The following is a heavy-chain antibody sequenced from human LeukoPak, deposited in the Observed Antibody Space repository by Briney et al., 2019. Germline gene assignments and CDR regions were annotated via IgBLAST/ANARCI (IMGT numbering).Heavy chain of an antibody. CDR1: RFTLTSYN. D-gene: IGHD3-22*01. CDR2: ITSSSDYI. Sequence: GGSLRLSCAASRFTLTSYNMNWVRQAPGKGLEWVSSITSSSDYIYYADSVKGRFTVSRDNAKNSLYLQMNSLRAEDTAVYYCARSITMIVDWFDPWGQGTLVTVSS. CDR3: ARSITMIVDWFDP. J-gene: IGHJ5*02. V-gene: IGHV3-21*01.